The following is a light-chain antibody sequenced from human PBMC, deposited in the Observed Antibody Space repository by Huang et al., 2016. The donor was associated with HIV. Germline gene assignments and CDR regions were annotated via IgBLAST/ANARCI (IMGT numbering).Light chain of an antibody. Sequence: ETVMTQSPVTLSVSPGERATLSCRASQSVSSNLAWYQQRHGQAPRLLIYDTSTRATVIPARFSGSGSGTEFTLTISGLQSEDFAVYYCQQYSDGYTFGQGTKVDVK. CDR3: QQYSDGYT. J-gene: IGKJ2*01. V-gene: IGKV3-15*01. CDR2: DTS. CDR1: QSVSSN.